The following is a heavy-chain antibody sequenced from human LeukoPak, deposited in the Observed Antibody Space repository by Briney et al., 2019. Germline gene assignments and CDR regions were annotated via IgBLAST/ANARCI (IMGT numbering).Heavy chain of an antibody. CDR3: AKLGNDYGDYSDFGY. J-gene: IGHJ4*02. D-gene: IGHD4-17*01. CDR2: ISGSGGST. CDR1: GFTFSSYA. V-gene: IGHV3-23*01. Sequence: GGSLRLSCAASGFTFSSYAMSWVRQAPGKGLEWVSAISGSGGSTHYADSVKGRFTISRDNSKNTLYLQMNSLRAEDTAVYYCAKLGNDYGDYSDFGYWGQGTLVTVSS.